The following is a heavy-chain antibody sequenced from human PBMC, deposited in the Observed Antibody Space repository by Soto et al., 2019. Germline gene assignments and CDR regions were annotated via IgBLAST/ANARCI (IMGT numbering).Heavy chain of an antibody. D-gene: IGHD3-3*01. V-gene: IGHV3-72*01. CDR1: GFTFSDYY. Sequence: GGSLRLSCAASGFTFSDYYMDWVRRAPGKGLEWVGRIRNKANNYATEYAASLKGRVTISRDDSKSIAYLQMNSLKTEDTAVYYCTRGAITIFGVINLNYYYYGMDVWGQGTTVTVSS. J-gene: IGHJ6*02. CDR2: IRNKANNYAT. CDR3: TRGAITIFGVINLNYYYYGMDV.